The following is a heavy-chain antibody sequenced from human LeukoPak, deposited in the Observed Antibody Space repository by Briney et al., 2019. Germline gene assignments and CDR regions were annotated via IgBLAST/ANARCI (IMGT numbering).Heavy chain of an antibody. J-gene: IGHJ4*02. D-gene: IGHD3-3*01. V-gene: IGHV1-46*01. CDR2: INPSGGST. CDR1: GYTFTSYG. Sequence: ASVKVSCKASGYTFTSYGISWVRQAPGQGLEWMGIINPSGGSTSYAQKFQGRVTMTRDTSTSTVYMELSSLRSEDTAVYYCARDPHDFWSGYPFDYWGQGTLVTVSS. CDR3: ARDPHDFWSGYPFDY.